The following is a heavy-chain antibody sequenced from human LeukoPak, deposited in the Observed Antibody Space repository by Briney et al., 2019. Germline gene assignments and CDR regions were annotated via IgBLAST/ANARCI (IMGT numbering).Heavy chain of an antibody. V-gene: IGHV3-11*01. CDR2: ISSSASTN. J-gene: IGHJ5*02. CDR1: GFTFSDYY. Sequence: AGSLRLSCAASGFTFSDYYMSWIRHAPGKGLEWVSYISSSASTNYYADSVRGRFTIYRDNAKKSLFLQMTSQRAEDTAVYYCARDPSGVNRFDRWGQGTLVTVSS. D-gene: IGHD2-8*01. CDR3: ARDPSGVNRFDR.